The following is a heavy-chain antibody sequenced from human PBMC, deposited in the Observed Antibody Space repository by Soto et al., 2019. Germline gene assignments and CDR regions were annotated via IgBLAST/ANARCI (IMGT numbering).Heavy chain of an antibody. D-gene: IGHD3-10*02. Sequence: SETLSLTRAVSGGSISSLNCRSWVRQPPGKGLEWIGEIYHSGSTNYNPSLKSRVTISVDKSKNQFSLKLSSVTAADLAVYYCASVRGGYYYAMDFWGQGTTVTVS. CDR3: ASVRGGYYYAMDF. CDR2: IYHSGST. V-gene: IGHV4-4*02. J-gene: IGHJ6*02. CDR1: GGSISSLNC.